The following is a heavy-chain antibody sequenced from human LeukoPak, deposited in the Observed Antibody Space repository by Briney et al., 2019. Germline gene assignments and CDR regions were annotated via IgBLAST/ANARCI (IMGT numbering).Heavy chain of an antibody. CDR1: GFTFSSYS. V-gene: IGHV3-66*01. CDR2: IYSGGST. D-gene: IGHD5-12*01. J-gene: IGHJ4*02. Sequence: GGSLRLSCAASGFTFSSYSMSWVRQAPGKGLEWVSVIYSGGSTYYADSVKGRFTISRDNSKNTLYLQMNSLRAEDTAVYYCARDVDIVATRTLGYWGQGTLVTVSS. CDR3: ARDVDIVATRTLGY.